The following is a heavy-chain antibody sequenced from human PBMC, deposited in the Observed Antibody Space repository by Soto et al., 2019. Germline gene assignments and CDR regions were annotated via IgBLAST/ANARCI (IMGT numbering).Heavy chain of an antibody. J-gene: IGHJ5*02. Sequence: QVQLVQSGAEVKKPGASVKVSCKASGYTFTTYDINWVRQATGQGLEWIGWMSPKTGNTGYAQNFQGRVTMTRNPPLNSAYMGMSSPTSEDTGLYYRARGPPKRGIYLWGQGNPVPGSS. CDR3: ARGPPKRGIYL. CDR2: MSPKTGNT. CDR1: GYTFTTYD. V-gene: IGHV1-8*01. D-gene: IGHD3-10*01.